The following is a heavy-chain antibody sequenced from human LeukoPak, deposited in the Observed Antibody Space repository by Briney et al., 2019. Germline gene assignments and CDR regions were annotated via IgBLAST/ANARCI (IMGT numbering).Heavy chain of an antibody. CDR1: GFTVSSNY. J-gene: IGHJ4*02. Sequence: PGGSLRLSCAASGFTVSSNYMDWVRQAPGKGLEWVSVIYTGGSAYYADSVKGRFTISRDNSKNTLYLQMNSLRAEDTAVYYCAKDFRDSSGYYYPYYFDYWGQGTLVTVSS. V-gene: IGHV3-53*01. D-gene: IGHD3-22*01. CDR3: AKDFRDSSGYYYPYYFDY. CDR2: IYTGGSA.